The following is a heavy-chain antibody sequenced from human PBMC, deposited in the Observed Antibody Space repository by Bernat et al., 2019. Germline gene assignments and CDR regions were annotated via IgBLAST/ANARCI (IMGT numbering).Heavy chain of an antibody. Sequence: QVQLVESGGGLVKPGGSLRLSCAASGFTFSDYYMSWIRQAPGKGLEWVSYISSSSSYTNYADSVKGRFTISRDNAKNSLYLQMNSLRAEDTAVYYCARADYDFNYYFDYWGQGTLVTVSS. D-gene: IGHD3-3*01. CDR1: GFTFSDYY. CDR3: ARADYDFNYYFDY. V-gene: IGHV3-11*06. CDR2: ISSSSSYT. J-gene: IGHJ4*02.